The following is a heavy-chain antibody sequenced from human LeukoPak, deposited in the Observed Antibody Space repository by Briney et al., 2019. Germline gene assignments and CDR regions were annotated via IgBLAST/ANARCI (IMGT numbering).Heavy chain of an antibody. J-gene: IGHJ6*03. CDR1: GYTLTGYY. Sequence: ASVKVSCKASGYTLTGYYMHWVRQAPGKGLEWMGWINPNSGGTKYAQKFQGRVTMTRDTSISTAYMELSRLRSDYTAVYYCARELRYRDYYFYYYMDVWGKGTTVSVSS. CDR2: INPNSGGT. CDR3: ARELRYRDYYFYYYMDV. V-gene: IGHV1-2*02. D-gene: IGHD4-17*01.